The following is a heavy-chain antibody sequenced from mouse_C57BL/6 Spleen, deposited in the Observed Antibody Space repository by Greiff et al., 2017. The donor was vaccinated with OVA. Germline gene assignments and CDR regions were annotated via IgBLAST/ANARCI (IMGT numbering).Heavy chain of an antibody. CDR2: IDPSDSYT. V-gene: IGHV1-59*01. CDR3: ARFPYGNYGYFDV. Sequence: QVQLQQPGAELVRPGPSVKLSCKASGYTFTSYWMHWVKQRPGQGLEWIGVIDPSDSYTNYNQKFKGKATLTVDTSSSTAYMQLSSLTSEDSAVYYCARFPYGNYGYFDVWGTGTTVTVSS. CDR1: GYTFTSYW. J-gene: IGHJ1*03. D-gene: IGHD2-1*01.